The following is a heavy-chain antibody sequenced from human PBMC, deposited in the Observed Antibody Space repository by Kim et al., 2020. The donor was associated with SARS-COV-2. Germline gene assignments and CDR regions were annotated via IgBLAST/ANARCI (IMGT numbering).Heavy chain of an antibody. J-gene: IGHJ4*02. V-gene: IGHV3-30*18. CDR1: GFTFNSYG. CDR3: AKSFSGSYFGYDY. Sequence: GGSLRLSCTASGFTFNSYGMHWVRQAPDKGLEWVAVISYDGSKKYYADSVKGRFTISRDNSKNTLYLQVNSLRIEDTAVYYCAKSFSGSYFGYDYWGQGTLLTVSS. CDR2: ISYDGSKK. D-gene: IGHD1-26*01.